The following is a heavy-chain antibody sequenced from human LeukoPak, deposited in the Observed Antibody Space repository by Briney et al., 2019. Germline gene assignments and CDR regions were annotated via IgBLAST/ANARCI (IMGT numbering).Heavy chain of an antibody. D-gene: IGHD6-13*01. CDR1: GYTFTSYD. CDR2: MNPNSGNT. V-gene: IGHV1-8*01. CDR3: ARSSRSSRRFDP. Sequence: ASVKVSCKASGYTFTSYDINWVRQATGQGLEWMGWMNPNSGNTGYAQKFQGRVTMTRNTSISTAYMELSSLRSEDTAVYYCARSSRSSRRFDPWGQGTLVTVSS. J-gene: IGHJ5*02.